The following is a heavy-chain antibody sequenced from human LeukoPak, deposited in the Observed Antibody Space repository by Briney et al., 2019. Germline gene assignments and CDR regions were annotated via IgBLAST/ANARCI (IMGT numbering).Heavy chain of an antibody. V-gene: IGHV4-38-2*02. Sequence: PSETLSLTCTVSGYSISSGYYWGWIRQSPGKGLEWIGIINHSGSNSYNPSLKSRVTISVDTSKNQFSLNLSSVTAADTAVYYCARGGIAVAGYYFDYWGQGTLVTVSS. D-gene: IGHD6-19*01. J-gene: IGHJ4*02. CDR1: GYSISSGYY. CDR2: INHSGSN. CDR3: ARGGIAVAGYYFDY.